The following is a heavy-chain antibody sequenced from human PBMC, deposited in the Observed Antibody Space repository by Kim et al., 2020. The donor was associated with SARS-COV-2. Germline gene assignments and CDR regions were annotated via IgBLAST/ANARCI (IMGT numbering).Heavy chain of an antibody. V-gene: IGHV3-33*01. CDR3: ARASGVVTYVFDD. Sequence: NAHAVKGQFTNTVDKTRNTLYLKMNGVAAEDTAVYYCARASGVVTYVFDDWGQGTLVTVSS. D-gene: IGHD3-16*01. J-gene: IGHJ4*02.